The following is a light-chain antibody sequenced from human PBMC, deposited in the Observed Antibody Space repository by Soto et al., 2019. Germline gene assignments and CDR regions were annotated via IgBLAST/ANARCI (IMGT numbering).Light chain of an antibody. CDR1: QGVSSS. V-gene: IGKV1-9*01. J-gene: IGKJ5*01. CDR2: AAT. CDR3: QQLHSYPFT. Sequence: IQLTQSPPSLSASVGDGVTITCRASQGVSSSLAWYHQQPGKAPKLLIYAATTLQSGVPSRFSGSGSGTDFTLTINSLQPEDFATYYCQQLHSYPFTFGQGTRLEIK.